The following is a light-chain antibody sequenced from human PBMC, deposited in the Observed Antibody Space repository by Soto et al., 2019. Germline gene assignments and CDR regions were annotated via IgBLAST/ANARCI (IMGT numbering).Light chain of an antibody. Sequence: EIVMTQSPATLSVSPGERATLSCRASQSVSSNLAWYQQKPGQAPSLLIYGASTRATGTPARFSGSGSGTEFTLTISSLQSEDFAVYYCQQANDWPPTFGQGTRV. J-gene: IGKJ1*01. CDR3: QQANDWPPT. V-gene: IGKV3-15*01. CDR2: GAS. CDR1: QSVSSN.